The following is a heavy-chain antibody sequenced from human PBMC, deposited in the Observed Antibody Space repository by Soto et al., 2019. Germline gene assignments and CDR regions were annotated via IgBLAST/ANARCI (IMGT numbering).Heavy chain of an antibody. V-gene: IGHV1-46*03. J-gene: IGHJ4*02. Sequence: QVQLVQSGAEVKKPGASVKVSCKASGYTFTSYYMHWVRQAPGQGLEWMGIINPSGGSTGYAQEFQGRVTMTMDTSTSTVYMELSSLRSEDTAVYYCARVNQVVAVAGRFQSLDYWGQGTLVTVSS. CDR2: INPSGGST. CDR3: ARVNQVVAVAGRFQSLDY. D-gene: IGHD6-19*01. CDR1: GYTFTSYY.